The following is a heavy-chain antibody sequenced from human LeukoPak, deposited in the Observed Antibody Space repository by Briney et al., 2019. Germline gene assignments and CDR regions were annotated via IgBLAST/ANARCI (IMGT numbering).Heavy chain of an antibody. CDR3: ARGWGWHGY. J-gene: IGHJ4*02. D-gene: IGHD6-19*01. CDR1: GFTFSRYW. CDR2: IQEDGSEK. V-gene: IGHV3-7*05. Sequence: GGPLRLSCAASGFTFSRYWMTWVRQAPGKGLERVANIQEDGSEKYYVESVKGRFTISRDNAKDSLYLQMNSLRVEDTAVYYCARGWGWHGYWGQGTLVTVSS.